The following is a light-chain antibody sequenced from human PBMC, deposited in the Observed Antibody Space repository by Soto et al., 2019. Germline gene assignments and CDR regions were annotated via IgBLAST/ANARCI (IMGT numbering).Light chain of an antibody. CDR1: QDIASY. CDR2: AAS. Sequence: DIQLTQSPSFLSASVGDRVIITCRASQDIASYLAWYQQKPGKAPKLLIYAASTLESGVPSRFSGSGSGTEFTLTISSLQPEDFATYYCQQINNYPLTFGQGTKVEIK. J-gene: IGKJ1*01. CDR3: QQINNYPLT. V-gene: IGKV1-9*01.